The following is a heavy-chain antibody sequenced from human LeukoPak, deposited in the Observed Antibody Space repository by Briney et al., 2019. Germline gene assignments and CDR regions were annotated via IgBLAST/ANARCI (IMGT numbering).Heavy chain of an antibody. CDR3: ARGSLASSGGSFFDY. CDR1: GYSFTSYW. CDR2: IYPGDSDT. V-gene: IGHV5-51*01. D-gene: IGHD2-15*01. Sequence: GESLKISCKSSGYSFTSYWIGWVRQMPGKGLEWVGIIYPGDSDTKYSPSFQVQVTISADKSISTAYLQWSSLKASDTAMYYCARGSLASSGGSFFDYWGQGTLVTVSS. J-gene: IGHJ4*02.